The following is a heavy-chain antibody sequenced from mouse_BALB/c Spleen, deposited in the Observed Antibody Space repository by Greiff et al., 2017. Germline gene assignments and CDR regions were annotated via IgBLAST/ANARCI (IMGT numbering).Heavy chain of an antibody. D-gene: IGHD2-3*01. V-gene: IGHV5-9-3*01. CDR2: ISSGGSYT. Sequence: DVMLVESGGGLVKPGGSLKLSCAASGFTFSSYAMSWVRQTPEKRLEWVATISSGGSYTYYPDSVKGRFTISRDNAKNTLYLQMSSLRSEDTAMYYCARHCDGYYVGAMDYWGQGTSVTVSS. CDR1: GFTFSSYA. CDR3: ARHCDGYYVGAMDY. J-gene: IGHJ4*01.